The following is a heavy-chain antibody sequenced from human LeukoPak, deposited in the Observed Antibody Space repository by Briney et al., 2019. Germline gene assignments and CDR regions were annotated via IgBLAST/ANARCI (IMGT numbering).Heavy chain of an antibody. CDR2: IIPIFGTA. V-gene: IGHV1-69*13. D-gene: IGHD3-22*01. J-gene: IGHJ4*02. CDR1: GGTFSSYA. Sequence: ASVKVSCKASGGTFSSYAISWVRQAPGQGLEWMGGIIPIFGTANYAQKFRGRVTITADESTSTAYMELSSLRSEDTAVYYCARGGITTYYFDYWGQGTLVTVSS. CDR3: ARGGITTYYFDY.